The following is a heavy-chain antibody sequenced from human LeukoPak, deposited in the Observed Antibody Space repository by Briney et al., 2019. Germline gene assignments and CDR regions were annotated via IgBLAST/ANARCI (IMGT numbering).Heavy chain of an antibody. Sequence: PGGSLRLSCAASGFTVSSNYMSWVRQAPGKGLEWVSVIYSGGSTYYADSVKGRFTISRDNSKNTLYLQMSSLRAEDTAVYYCAKVDGDYVPRVENYYYYGMDVWGQGTTVTVSS. J-gene: IGHJ6*02. CDR1: GFTVSSNY. V-gene: IGHV3-53*01. D-gene: IGHD4-17*01. CDR2: IYSGGST. CDR3: AKVDGDYVPRVENYYYYGMDV.